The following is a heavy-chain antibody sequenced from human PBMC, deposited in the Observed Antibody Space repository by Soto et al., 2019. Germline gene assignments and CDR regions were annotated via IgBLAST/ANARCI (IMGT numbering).Heavy chain of an antibody. Sequence: EMQLLESGGGLSQPGGSLRLSCEGSGFTFSYYGMSWVRQAPGKGLEWVSVIGGGGGNIAYADSVKGRFTISRDNSKNTVFLQMNSLTAEDTAVYYCANDGLFGAHFGHWGQGTLVTVSS. CDR3: ANDGLFGAHFGH. J-gene: IGHJ4*02. D-gene: IGHD3-16*01. CDR2: IGGGGGNI. V-gene: IGHV3-23*01. CDR1: GFTFSYYG.